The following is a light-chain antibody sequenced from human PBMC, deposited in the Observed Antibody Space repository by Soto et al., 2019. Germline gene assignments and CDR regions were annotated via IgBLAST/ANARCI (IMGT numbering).Light chain of an antibody. V-gene: IGKV3-11*01. CDR3: PQRNSCPPQ. CDR1: QSISIN. Sequence: EIVLTQSPATLSLSPGERATLSCRASQSISINLAWYQQKPGQAPRLLIYDASNRATGTPARYSGSGSGTDFTLTISSLEPEDFAVYYCPQRNSCPPQFGVGTKVDIK. J-gene: IGKJ4*02. CDR2: DAS.